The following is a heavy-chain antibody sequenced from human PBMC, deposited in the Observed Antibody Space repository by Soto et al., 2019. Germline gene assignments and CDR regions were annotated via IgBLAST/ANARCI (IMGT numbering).Heavy chain of an antibody. CDR1: GGSISSGGYY. V-gene: IGHV4-31*03. D-gene: IGHD3-22*01. Sequence: QVQLQESGPGLVKPSQTLSLTCTVSGGSISSGGYYWSWIRQHPGKGLEWIGYIYYSGSTYYNPSLKSRVTISVDTSKNQFSLKLSSVTAADTAVYYCARDIRPAPHSSDAFDIWGQGTMVTGSS. CDR3: ARDIRPAPHSSDAFDI. CDR2: IYYSGST. J-gene: IGHJ3*02.